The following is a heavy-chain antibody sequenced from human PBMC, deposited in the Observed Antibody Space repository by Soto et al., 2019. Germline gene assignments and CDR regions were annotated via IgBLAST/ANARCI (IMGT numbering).Heavy chain of an antibody. V-gene: IGHV4-30-4*01. CDR3: ASNYYDSSGYYPIDY. D-gene: IGHD3-22*01. CDR2: IYYSGST. J-gene: IGHJ4*02. Sequence: PSETLSLTYTVSGGSISSGDYYWSWVRQPPGKGLEWIGYIYYSGSTYYNPSLKSRVTISVDTSKNQFSLKLSSVTAADTAVYYCASNYYDSSGYYPIDYWGQGTLVTVSS. CDR1: GGSISSGDYY.